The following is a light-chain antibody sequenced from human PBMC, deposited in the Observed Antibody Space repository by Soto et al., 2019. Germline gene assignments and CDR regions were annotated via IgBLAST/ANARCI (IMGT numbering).Light chain of an antibody. CDR2: DAS. CDR1: QSIINW. J-gene: IGKJ1*01. V-gene: IGKV1-5*01. CDR3: QQYNSYSRT. Sequence: DIHMTHSPSTLPASLVDRVTITCRASQSIINWLALYQQKPGKAPKLLIYDASSLESGVPSRFSGSGSGTEFTLTISSLQPDDFATYYCQQYNSYSRTFGQGSKVDI.